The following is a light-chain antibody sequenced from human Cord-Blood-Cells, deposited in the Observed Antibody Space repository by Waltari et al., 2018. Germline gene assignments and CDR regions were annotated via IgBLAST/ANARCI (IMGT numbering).Light chain of an antibody. CDR3: SSYTSSSTWV. J-gene: IGLJ3*02. Sequence: QSALTQPASVSGSPGQSITISCTGTSSDGGGYNYVSWYQQHPGKAPKLMIDDVSKRASGVSNRFSGSKSGNTASLTISGLQAEDEAGYCCSSYTSSSTWVFGGGTKLTVL. CDR1: SSDGGGYNY. CDR2: DVS. V-gene: IGLV2-14*01.